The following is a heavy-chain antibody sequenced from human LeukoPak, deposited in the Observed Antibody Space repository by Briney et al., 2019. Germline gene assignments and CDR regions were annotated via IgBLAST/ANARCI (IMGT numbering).Heavy chain of an antibody. Sequence: ASVKVSCKASGYTFTSYGISWVRQAPGQGLEWMGWISAYNGDTSYSRKVQGRVTVTIDTSTTTAYMELRSLRSDDTAVYYCARRSQCNLSTCSNGGSFDVWGQGTMVTVSS. CDR3: ARRSQCNLSTCSNGGSFDV. CDR2: ISAYNGDT. D-gene: IGHD2-2*01. J-gene: IGHJ3*01. CDR1: GYTFTSYG. V-gene: IGHV1-18*01.